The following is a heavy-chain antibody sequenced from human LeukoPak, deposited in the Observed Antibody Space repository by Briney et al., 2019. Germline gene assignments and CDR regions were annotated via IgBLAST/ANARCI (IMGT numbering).Heavy chain of an antibody. CDR2: ISSSGSTI. D-gene: IGHD6-19*01. CDR3: ASRYRSGWYQVDFYY. Sequence: GGSLRLSCAASGFTFSSYEMNWVRQAPGKGLEWVSYISSSGSTIYYADSVKGRFTISRDNAKHSQYLQMNSLGAEDTAVYYCASRYRSGWYQVDFYYWGQGTLVTDSS. V-gene: IGHV3-48*03. J-gene: IGHJ4*02. CDR1: GFTFSSYE.